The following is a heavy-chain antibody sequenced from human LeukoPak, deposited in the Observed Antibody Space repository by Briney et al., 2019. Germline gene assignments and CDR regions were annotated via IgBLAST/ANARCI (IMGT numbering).Heavy chain of an antibody. Sequence: GQSLTISGKGSGYRFTSYWITWVRQLPGKGLGWRGRLDPSVSYNSYSPTFQGHVTISVDRSISTAYLQWSSLKASDTAMYNCAKHYSDRRVDAFDIWGQGTMVTVSS. V-gene: IGHV5-10-1*01. CDR3: AKHYSDRRVDAFDI. J-gene: IGHJ3*02. CDR1: GYRFTSYW. D-gene: IGHD3-22*01. CDR2: LDPSVSYN.